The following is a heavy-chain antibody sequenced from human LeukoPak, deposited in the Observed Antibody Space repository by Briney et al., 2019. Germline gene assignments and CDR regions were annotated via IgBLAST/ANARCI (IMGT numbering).Heavy chain of an antibody. V-gene: IGHV6-1*01. Sequence: SQTLPLTCAISGDSVSSNSVTWNWIRQSPSRGLEWLGRTYYRSTWYNDYAVSVRGRITVNPDTSKNQFSLHLNSVTPEDTAVYYCARRLTQYDCFDPWGQGLLVTVSS. J-gene: IGHJ5*02. CDR1: GDSVSSNSVT. D-gene: IGHD2-2*01. CDR2: TYYRSTWYN. CDR3: ARRLTQYDCFDP.